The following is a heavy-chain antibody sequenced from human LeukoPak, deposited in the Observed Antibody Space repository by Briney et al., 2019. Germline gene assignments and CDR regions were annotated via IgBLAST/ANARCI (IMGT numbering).Heavy chain of an antibody. CDR3: AFDVAGTGDY. Sequence: ASVKVSCKVSGYTLTELSMHWVRQAPGKGLEWMGGFDPEDGETIYAQKFQGRVTMTRNTSISTAYMELSSLRSEDTAVYYCAFDVAGTGDYWGQGTLVTVSS. J-gene: IGHJ4*02. D-gene: IGHD6-19*01. CDR2: FDPEDGET. CDR1: GYTLTELS. V-gene: IGHV1-24*01.